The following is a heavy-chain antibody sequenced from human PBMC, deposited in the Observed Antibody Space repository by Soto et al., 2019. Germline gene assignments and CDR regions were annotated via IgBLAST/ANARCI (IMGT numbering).Heavy chain of an antibody. V-gene: IGHV3-33*01. Sequence: SLRLSCAASGFTFSSYGMHWVRQATGKGLEWVAGIWYDGSNKYYAASVKGRFTISRDNSKNTLYLQMNSLRAEDTAVYYCARDVRSGYDLGPGYWGQGTLVTVSS. J-gene: IGHJ4*02. CDR1: GFTFSSYG. D-gene: IGHD5-12*01. CDR3: ARDVRSGYDLGPGY. CDR2: IWYDGSNK.